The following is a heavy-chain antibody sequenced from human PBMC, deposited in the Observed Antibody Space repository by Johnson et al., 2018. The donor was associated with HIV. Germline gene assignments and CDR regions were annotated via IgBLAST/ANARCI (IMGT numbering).Heavy chain of an antibody. J-gene: IGHJ3*02. CDR3: AREGQEFNDAFDI. D-gene: IGHD3-10*01. Sequence: VQLVESGGGVVQPGRSLRLSCAASGFTFSSYAMHWVRQAPGKGLEWVAVISYDGSNKYYADSVKGRFTISRDNSKNTLYLQMNSLRAEDTAVYYCAREGQEFNDAFDIWGQETMVTVS. CDR1: GFTFSSYA. V-gene: IGHV3-30*04. CDR2: ISYDGSNK.